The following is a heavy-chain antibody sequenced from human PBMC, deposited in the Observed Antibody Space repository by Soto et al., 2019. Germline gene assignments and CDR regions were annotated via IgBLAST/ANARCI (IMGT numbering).Heavy chain of an antibody. V-gene: IGHV1-8*01. Sequence: QVQLVQSGAKVKKPGASVKVSCKASGYTFTSYDINWVRQATGQGLEWMGWMNPNSGNTGYAQKFQGRVTMTRNTSISTAYMELSSLRSEDTAVYYCARKYCSGGSCYADDAFDIWGQGTMVTVSS. CDR2: MNPNSGNT. J-gene: IGHJ3*02. CDR1: GYTFTSYD. D-gene: IGHD2-15*01. CDR3: ARKYCSGGSCYADDAFDI.